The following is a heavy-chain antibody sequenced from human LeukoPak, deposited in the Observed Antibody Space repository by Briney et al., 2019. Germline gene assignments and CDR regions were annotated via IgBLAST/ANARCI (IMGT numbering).Heavy chain of an antibody. CDR1: GYTFTGYY. D-gene: IGHD3-10*01. V-gene: IGHV1-2*02. CDR2: INPNSGDT. CDR3: ARAQARITMVRGVIPSPFDY. J-gene: IGHJ4*02. Sequence: VASVKVSCKASGYTFTGYYMHWVRQAPGQGLEWMGWINPNSGDTNYAQKFQGRVTMTRDTSIRTAYMELSSLRSEDMAVYYCARAQARITMVRGVIPSPFDYWGQGTLVTVSS.